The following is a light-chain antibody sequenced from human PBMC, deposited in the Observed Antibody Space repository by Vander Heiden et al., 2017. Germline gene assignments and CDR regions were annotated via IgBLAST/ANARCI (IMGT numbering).Light chain of an antibody. CDR2: EGI. V-gene: IGLV2-23*01. J-gene: IGLJ1*01. CDR3: CSYVGSRVYV. Sequence: LTQPASVSGSPGPSLTISCTGTSSEVGSYKVVSWYQQHPGKAPKLIIYEGIKRPSGVSNRFSGSPSGNTASLTISGLQPEDEADYYCCSYVGSRVYVFGTGTKVTVL. CDR1: SSEVGSYKV.